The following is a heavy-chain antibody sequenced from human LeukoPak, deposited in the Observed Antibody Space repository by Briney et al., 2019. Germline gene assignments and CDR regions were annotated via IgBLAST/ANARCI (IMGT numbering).Heavy chain of an antibody. V-gene: IGHV3-7*03. CDR3: ARIGYSSSSLDF. J-gene: IGHJ4*02. Sequence: GGSLRLSCAASGFTFSNYAMSWVRQAPGKGLEWVANIKQDGSVKYYVDSVKGRFTISRDNTKNSVYLQMISLRAEDTAVYKCARIGYSSSSLDFWGRGTLVTVSS. CDR2: IKQDGSVK. D-gene: IGHD6-6*01. CDR1: GFTFSNYA.